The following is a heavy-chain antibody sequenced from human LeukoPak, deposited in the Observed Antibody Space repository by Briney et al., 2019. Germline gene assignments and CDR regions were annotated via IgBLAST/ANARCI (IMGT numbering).Heavy chain of an antibody. CDR1: GYTFTSYY. J-gene: IGHJ2*01. V-gene: IGHV1-46*01. CDR3: ALSLAYWYFDL. CDR2: INPSGGST. Sequence: ASVKVSCKASGYTFTSYYMHWVRQAPGQGLEWMGIINPSGGSTSYAQKFQGRVTTTRDTSTSTVYMELSSLRSEDTAVYYCALSLAYWYFDLWGRGTLVTVSS.